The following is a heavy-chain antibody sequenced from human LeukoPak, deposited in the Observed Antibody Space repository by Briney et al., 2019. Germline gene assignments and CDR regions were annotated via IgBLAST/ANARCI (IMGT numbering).Heavy chain of an antibody. D-gene: IGHD3-22*01. CDR1: GYTFTNHY. V-gene: IGHV1-46*01. CDR2: IKSSGGNT. J-gene: IGHJ3*02. CDR3: ARAMAVGITDAFDI. Sequence: ASVKVSCKASGYTFTNHYMHWVRQAPGQGLEWMGTIKSSGGNTDYAQKFQGRVTMTRDTSTSTVYMELSSLTSEDTAVYYCARAMAVGITDAFDIWGQGTMVTVS.